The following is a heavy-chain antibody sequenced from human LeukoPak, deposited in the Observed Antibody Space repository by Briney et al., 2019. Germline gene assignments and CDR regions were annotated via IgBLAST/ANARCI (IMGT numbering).Heavy chain of an antibody. Sequence: ASMKVSCKASGYTFTGYYMHWVRQAPGQGLEWMGWINPNSGGTNYAQKFQGRVTMTRDTSISTAYMELSRLRSDDTAVYYCARDIGGYYYYGMDVWGQGTTVTVSS. CDR3: ARDIGGYYYYGMDV. CDR2: INPNSGGT. V-gene: IGHV1-2*02. J-gene: IGHJ6*02. D-gene: IGHD1-26*01. CDR1: GYTFTGYY.